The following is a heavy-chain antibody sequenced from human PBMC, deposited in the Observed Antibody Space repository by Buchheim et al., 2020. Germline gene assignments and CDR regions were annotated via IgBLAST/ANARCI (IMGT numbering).Heavy chain of an antibody. Sequence: EVQLVESGGGLVQPGGSLRLSCAASGFSFSSCWMHWVRQTPGKGLLWVSRTNTDGTYTSYADSVKGRFTISRDNARNMVYLEMNSLRAEDTAVYYRVSPGIRDGYDFDYWGQGT. CDR3: VSPGIRDGYDFDY. CDR2: TNTDGTYT. J-gene: IGHJ4*02. CDR1: GFSFSSCW. V-gene: IGHV3-74*01. D-gene: IGHD5-24*01.